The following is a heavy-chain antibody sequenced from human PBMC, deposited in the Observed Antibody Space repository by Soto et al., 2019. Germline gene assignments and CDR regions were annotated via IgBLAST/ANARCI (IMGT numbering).Heavy chain of an antibody. D-gene: IGHD3-9*01. CDR3: AHKGPEDWPLDY. CDR2: IYWDDSK. Sequence: SGPTLVNPTQTLTLTCTFSGFSLSTSGVGVGWIRQPPGKALEWLAVIYWDDSKHYSPSLRIRLTITKDTSKNQVVLTMTNMDPMDTGTYYCAHKGPEDWPLDYWGQGTLVTVSA. CDR1: GFSLSTSGVG. V-gene: IGHV2-5*02. J-gene: IGHJ4*02.